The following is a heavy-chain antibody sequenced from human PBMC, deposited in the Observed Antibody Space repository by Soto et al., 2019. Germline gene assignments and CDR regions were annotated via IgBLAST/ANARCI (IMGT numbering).Heavy chain of an antibody. Sequence: SETLSLTCTVSGGSISSSSYYWGWIRQPPGMALEWIGEINHLGSINYNPSLKSRVTMSVDTSKNQFSLTLNSVTAADTVTYYCARGGISHWAYFYYMDVWDRGTTVTVSS. D-gene: IGHD2-21*01. V-gene: IGHV4-39*07. J-gene: IGHJ6*03. CDR3: ARGGISHWAYFYYMDV. CDR1: GGSISSSSYY. CDR2: INHLGSI.